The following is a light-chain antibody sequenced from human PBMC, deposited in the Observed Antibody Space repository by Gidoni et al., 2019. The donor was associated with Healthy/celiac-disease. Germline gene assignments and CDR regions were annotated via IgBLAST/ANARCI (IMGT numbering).Light chain of an antibody. Sequence: DIQMTQSPSSLSASVGDRVTITCRASQSISSYLNWYQQKPGKAPKLLIYAASSLQSGVPSRFSGSGSGTGFTLTISSLQPEDFATYYCQQSYSTPLALTFGGGTKVEIK. J-gene: IGKJ4*01. CDR1: QSISSY. CDR2: AAS. CDR3: QQSYSTPLALT. V-gene: IGKV1-39*01.